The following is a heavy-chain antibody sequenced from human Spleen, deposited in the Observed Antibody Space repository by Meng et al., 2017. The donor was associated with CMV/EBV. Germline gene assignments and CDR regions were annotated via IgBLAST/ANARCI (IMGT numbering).Heavy chain of an antibody. CDR3: ASLFSSGTNY. CDR1: GGSISSYY. Sequence: GSLRLSCTVSGGSISSYYWSWIRQPPGKGLEWIGYIYYSGSTNYNPSLKSRVTISVDTSKNQFSLKLSSVTAADTAVYYCASLFSSGTNYWGQGTLVTVSS. V-gene: IGHV4-59*01. CDR2: IYYSGST. D-gene: IGHD6-19*01. J-gene: IGHJ4*02.